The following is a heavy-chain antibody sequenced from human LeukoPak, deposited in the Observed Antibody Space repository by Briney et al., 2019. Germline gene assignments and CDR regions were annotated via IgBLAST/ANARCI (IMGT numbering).Heavy chain of an antibody. CDR1: GFTFSSYA. D-gene: IGHD6-13*01. J-gene: IGHJ4*02. CDR2: ISGSGGST. V-gene: IGHV3-23*01. CDR3: AKRALAGIAAAGTFDY. Sequence: GGSLRLSCAASGFTFSSYAMSWVRQAPGKGLEWVSAISGSGGSTYYADSVKGRFTISRDNSKNTLYLQMNSLRAEDTAVYYCAKRALAGIAAAGTFDYWGQGTLVTVSS.